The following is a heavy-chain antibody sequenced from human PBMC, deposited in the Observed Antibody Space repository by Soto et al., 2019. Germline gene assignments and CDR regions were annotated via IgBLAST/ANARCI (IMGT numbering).Heavy chain of an antibody. J-gene: IGHJ4*02. V-gene: IGHV3-53*04. CDR2: IYSGGDT. D-gene: IGHD3-10*01. CDR3: AVSGYITLGFDY. CDR1: GFTVSSNY. Sequence: GVLRLSCAASGFTVSSNYMSWVRQAPGKGLEWVSVIYSGGDTYYADSVKGRFTISRHNSKNTLHLQMNSLRAEDTAVYYCAVSGYITLGFDYWGQGTLVTVSS.